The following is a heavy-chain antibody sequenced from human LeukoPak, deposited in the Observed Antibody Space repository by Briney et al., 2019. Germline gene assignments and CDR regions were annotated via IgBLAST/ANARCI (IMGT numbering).Heavy chain of an antibody. CDR1: GGSISSGSYY. CDR3: AREGIFGVVTVPAFDI. V-gene: IGHV4-61*02. Sequence: SETLSLTCTVSGGSISSGSYYWSWIRQPAGKGLEWIGRIYTSGSTNYNPSLKSRVTISVDTSKNQFSLKLSSVTAADTAVYYCAREGIFGVVTVPAFDIWCQGTMVTVSS. CDR2: IYTSGST. J-gene: IGHJ3*02. D-gene: IGHD3-3*01.